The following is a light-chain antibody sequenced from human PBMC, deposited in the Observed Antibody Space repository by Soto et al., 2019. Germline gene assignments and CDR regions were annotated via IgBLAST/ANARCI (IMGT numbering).Light chain of an antibody. V-gene: IGKV3-20*01. Sequence: EIVLTQSPGTLSLSPGERATLSCRASQSVSSSYLAWYQQKPGQAPRLLIYGACSRATGIPDRFSGSGSGTDFTLTSSRLEPEDFAVYYCQQYGSSPGTFGKGTKVEIK. CDR2: GAC. CDR3: QQYGSSPGT. CDR1: QSVSSSY. J-gene: IGKJ1*01.